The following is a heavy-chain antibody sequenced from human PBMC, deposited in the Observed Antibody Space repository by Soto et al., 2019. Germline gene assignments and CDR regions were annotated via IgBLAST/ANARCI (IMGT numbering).Heavy chain of an antibody. D-gene: IGHD5-12*01. J-gene: IGHJ4*02. CDR3: ARGGAEMATIYFDY. CDR1: GGSISSYY. CDR2: IYYSGST. V-gene: IGHV4-59*01. Sequence: PSETLSLTCTVSGGSISSYYWSWIRQPPGKGLEWIGYIYYSGSTNYNPSLKSRVTISVDTSKNQFSLKLSSVTAADTAVYYCARGGAEMATIYFDYWGQGTLVTVS.